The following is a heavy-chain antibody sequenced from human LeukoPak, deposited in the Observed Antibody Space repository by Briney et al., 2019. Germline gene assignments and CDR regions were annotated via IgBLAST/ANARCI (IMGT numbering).Heavy chain of an antibody. CDR2: INSSGGST. CDR1: GGTFSSYA. J-gene: IGHJ4*02. CDR3: ARDREEGYNSYYFDS. V-gene: IGHV1-46*01. D-gene: IGHD5-24*01. Sequence: ASVKVSCTASGGTFSSYAISWVRQAPGQGLEWMGIINSSGGSTGYAQKFQGRFTMARDTSTTTVYMELSSLRSEDTVVYYCARDREEGYNSYYFDSWGQGTLVIVSS.